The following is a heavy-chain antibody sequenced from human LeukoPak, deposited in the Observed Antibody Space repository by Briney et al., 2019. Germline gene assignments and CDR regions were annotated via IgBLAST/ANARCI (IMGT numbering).Heavy chain of an antibody. CDR3: ARAGLYYDTEWYAAHDAFDI. CDR2: IYYSGST. Sequence: SETLSLTCTVSGGSISSYYWSWIRQPPGKGLEWIGYIYYSGSTNYNPSLKSRVTISVDTSKNQFSLKLSSVTAADTAVYYCARAGLYYDTEWYAAHDAFDIWGQGTMVTVSS. J-gene: IGHJ3*02. CDR1: GGSISSYY. V-gene: IGHV4-59*12. D-gene: IGHD3-22*01.